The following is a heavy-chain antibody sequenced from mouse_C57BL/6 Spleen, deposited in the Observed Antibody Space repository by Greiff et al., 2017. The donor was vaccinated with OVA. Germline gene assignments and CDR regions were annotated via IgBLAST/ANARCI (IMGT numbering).Heavy chain of an antibody. J-gene: IGHJ1*03. D-gene: IGHD1-1*01. CDR1: GYSITSGYY. V-gene: IGHV3-6*01. Sequence: EVQLVESGPGLVKPSQSLSLTCSVTGYSITSGYYWNWIRQFPGNKLEWMGYISYDGSNNYNPSLKNRISITRDTSKNQFFLEFNSVTAEDTATYYCATYGSSYGGYFDVWGTGTTVTVSS. CDR2: ISYDGSN. CDR3: ATYGSSYGGYFDV.